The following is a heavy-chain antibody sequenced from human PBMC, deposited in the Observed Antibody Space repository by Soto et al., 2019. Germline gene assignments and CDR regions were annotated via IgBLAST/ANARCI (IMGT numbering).Heavy chain of an antibody. CDR3: AKDLKDSSSWYGGHYYYGMDV. CDR2: ISSSGDST. D-gene: IGHD6-13*01. J-gene: IGHJ6*02. CDR1: GFTFRNYA. V-gene: IGHV3-23*01. Sequence: PGGSLRLSCAASGFTFRNYAMNWVRQAPGKGLEWVSCISSSGDSTYYADSVKGRFTVSRDNSKNTLYLQMSSLRAEDTALYYCAKDLKDSSSWYGGHYYYGMDVWGQGTTVTVSS.